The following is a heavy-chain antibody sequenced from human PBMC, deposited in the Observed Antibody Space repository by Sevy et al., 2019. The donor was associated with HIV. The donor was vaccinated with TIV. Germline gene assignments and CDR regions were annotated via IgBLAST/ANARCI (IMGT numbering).Heavy chain of an antibody. D-gene: IGHD1-26*01. Sequence: ASVKVSCKTSGYTFYSYGITWMRQAPGQGLEWLGWISAYDGKTKYAHKFQDRVTMTTSKSARTAYMELRGRISDDTATYYCARDGRTGTYLFDLWGQGTLVTVSS. CDR1: GYTFYSYG. V-gene: IGHV1-18*01. CDR2: ISAYDGKT. CDR3: ARDGRTGTYLFDL. J-gene: IGHJ4*02.